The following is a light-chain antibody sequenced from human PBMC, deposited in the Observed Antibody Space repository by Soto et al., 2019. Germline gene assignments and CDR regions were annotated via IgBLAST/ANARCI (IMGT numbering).Light chain of an antibody. CDR1: SSDVGGYNY. V-gene: IGLV2-14*01. Sequence: QSALTQPASVSGSPGQSISMSCTGTSSDVGGYNYVSWYQQHPGKAPKLMIYDVNNRPSGVSDRFSGSKSGNTASLTISGLQAEDEAEYYCSSYTSTSTLVFGTGTKLTVL. CDR2: DVN. J-gene: IGLJ1*01. CDR3: SSYTSTSTLV.